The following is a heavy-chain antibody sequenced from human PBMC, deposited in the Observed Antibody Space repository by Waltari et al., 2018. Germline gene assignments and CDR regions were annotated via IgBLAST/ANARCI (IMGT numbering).Heavy chain of an antibody. CDR1: GSTFTAYH. D-gene: IGHD1-26*01. V-gene: IGHV1-2*02. Sequence: QEQLVQSGSEVKKPGASVRVSCTASGSTFTAYHLHWFRQAPNQRFEWMGWFNPKKGDSESAANFLGRVTMSRDTSINTVYLDLSGLRSDDTAIYFCARDPGPIMGAPDLWGQGTQFTVSS. J-gene: IGHJ5*02. CDR2: FNPKKGDS. CDR3: ARDPGPIMGAPDL.